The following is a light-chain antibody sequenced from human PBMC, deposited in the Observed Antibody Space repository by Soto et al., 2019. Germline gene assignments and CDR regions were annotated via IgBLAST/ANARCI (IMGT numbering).Light chain of an antibody. CDR2: EVT. CDR1: SSDVGGYNY. J-gene: IGLJ2*01. CDR3: SSYAGGNNLL. Sequence: QSALIQPPSASGSPGQSVTISCTGSSSDVGGYNYVSWYQQHPGKAPKLMIYEVTKRPSGVPDRFSGSKSGNTASLTVSGLETEDEADYYCSSYAGGNNLLFGGGTQLTVL. V-gene: IGLV2-8*01.